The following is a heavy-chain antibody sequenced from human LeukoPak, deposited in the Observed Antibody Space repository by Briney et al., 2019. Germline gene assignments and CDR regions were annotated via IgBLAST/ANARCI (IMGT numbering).Heavy chain of an antibody. D-gene: IGHD7-27*01. CDR3: ARDRTGDCLFDY. CDR2: ISSGGST. V-gene: IGHV3-53*01. Sequence: GGSLRLSCAASGFTVSSNYMNWVRQAPGKGLEWVSLISSGGSTYYADSVKGRFTISRDNSKNTLYLQMNSLRAEDTAVYYCARDRTGDCLFDYWGQGTLVTVSS. CDR1: GFTVSSNY. J-gene: IGHJ4*02.